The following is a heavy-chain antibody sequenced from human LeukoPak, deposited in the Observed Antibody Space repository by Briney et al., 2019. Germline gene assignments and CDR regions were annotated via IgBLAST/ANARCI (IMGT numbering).Heavy chain of an antibody. Sequence: GGPLRLSCAASGFTFSSYWMSWVRQAPGKGLEWVANIKQDGSEKYYVDSVKGRFTISRDNAKNSLYLQMNSLRAEDTAVYYCARDKGSSWYNYYHYYMDVWGKGTTVTVSS. V-gene: IGHV3-7*01. D-gene: IGHD6-13*01. CDR1: GFTFSSYW. CDR2: IKQDGSEK. CDR3: ARDKGSSWYNYYHYYMDV. J-gene: IGHJ6*03.